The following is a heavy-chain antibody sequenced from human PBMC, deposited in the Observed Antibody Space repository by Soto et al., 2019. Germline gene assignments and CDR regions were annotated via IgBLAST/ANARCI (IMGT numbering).Heavy chain of an antibody. Sequence: SETLSLTCTVSGASISSSYWSWIRQSPGKGLEWIGYVYYSGSTNYNPSLKSRVTISVDTSKNQFSLKLSSVTAADTAIYYCARGYYDSSGQSNTFDIWGQGTMVTVSS. CDR3: ARGYYDSSGQSNTFDI. D-gene: IGHD3-22*01. V-gene: IGHV4-59*01. J-gene: IGHJ3*02. CDR2: VYYSGST. CDR1: GASISSSY.